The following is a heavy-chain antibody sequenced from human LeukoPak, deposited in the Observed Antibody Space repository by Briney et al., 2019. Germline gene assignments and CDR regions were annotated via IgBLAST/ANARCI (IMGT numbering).Heavy chain of an antibody. V-gene: IGHV4-34*01. CDR2: INHSGST. Sequence: SETLSLTCAVYGGSFSGYYWSWIRQPPGKGLEWIGEINHSGSTNYNPSLKSRVTISVDTSKNQFSLKLSSVTAADTAVYYGARVKWLSWFDPWGQGTLVTVSS. CDR3: ARVKWLSWFDP. J-gene: IGHJ5*02. D-gene: IGHD2-8*01. CDR1: GGSFSGYY.